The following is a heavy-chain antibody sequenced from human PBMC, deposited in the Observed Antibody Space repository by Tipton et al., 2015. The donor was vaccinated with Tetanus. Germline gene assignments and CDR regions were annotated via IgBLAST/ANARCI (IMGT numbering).Heavy chain of an antibody. Sequence: TLSLTCSVSGGSIYGFYWSWIRQPPGKALDWMGYIYYSGTSTYSPSLKSRVTMSVDTSKNQVSLRLRSVTAADTAVYYCAGSYDRVLGRFDNWGQGALVTVSS. D-gene: IGHD3-3*01. CDR2: IYYSGTS. CDR1: GGSIYGFY. CDR3: AGSYDRVLGRFDN. J-gene: IGHJ4*02. V-gene: IGHV4-59*01.